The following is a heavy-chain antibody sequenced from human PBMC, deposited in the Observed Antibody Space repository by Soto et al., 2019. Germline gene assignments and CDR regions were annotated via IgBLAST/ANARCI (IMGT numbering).Heavy chain of an antibody. V-gene: IGHV1-18*04. J-gene: IGHJ6*01. CDR3: ARDSWGLGVPDYHYHAMDV. Sequence: HVQLVQSGAEVKKPAASVMGSCEASVYTFTSYGISWVRQAPGQGLEWMGWISVYSGSTNYAQKVQGRVTMTTDRSTREVYMELRSRRSDATAVYYCARDSWGLGVPDYHYHAMDVW. CDR1: VYTFTSYG. D-gene: IGHD3-3*01. CDR2: ISVYSGST.